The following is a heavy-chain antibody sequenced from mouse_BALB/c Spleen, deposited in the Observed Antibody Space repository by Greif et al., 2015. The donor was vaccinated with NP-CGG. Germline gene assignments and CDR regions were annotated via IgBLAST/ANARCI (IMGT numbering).Heavy chain of an antibody. CDR1: GFTFSSYG. CDR2: ISGGGSYT. Sequence: EVKLVESGGGLVKPGGSLKLSCAASGFTFSSYGMSWVRQTPEKRLEWVATISGGGSYTYYPDSVKGRFTISRDNAKSNLYLRMSSLRSEDTALYYCARHGDGNYFDYWGQGTTLTVSS. J-gene: IGHJ2*01. D-gene: IGHD3-3*01. CDR3: ARHGDGNYFDY. V-gene: IGHV5-9-2*01.